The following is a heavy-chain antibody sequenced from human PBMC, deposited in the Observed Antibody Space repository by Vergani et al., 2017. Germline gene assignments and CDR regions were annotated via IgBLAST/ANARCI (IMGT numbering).Heavy chain of an antibody. D-gene: IGHD4-17*01. Sequence: QVQLQESGPGLVKPSETLSLTCAVSGYSISSGYYWGWIRQPPGKGLEWIGSIYHSGSTYYNPSLKSRVTRSVDTSKNQFSLKLSAVTAADTAVYYCARRTYGDYLDYWGQGTLVTVSS. CDR3: ARRTYGDYLDY. CDR1: GYSISSGYY. CDR2: IYHSGST. V-gene: IGHV4-38-2*01. J-gene: IGHJ4*02.